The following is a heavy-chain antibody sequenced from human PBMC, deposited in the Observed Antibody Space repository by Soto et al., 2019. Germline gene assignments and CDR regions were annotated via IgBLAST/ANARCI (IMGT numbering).Heavy chain of an antibody. CDR1: GGSISSYY. J-gene: IGHJ4*02. Sequence: TSETLSLTCTVSGGSISSYYWSWIRQPPGKGLEWIVYIYYSGSTNYNPSLKSRVTISVDTSKNQFSLKLSSVTAADTAVYYCARSNPYYDILTGYYVLDYWGQGTLVTVSS. D-gene: IGHD3-9*01. V-gene: IGHV4-59*01. CDR2: IYYSGST. CDR3: ARSNPYYDILTGYYVLDY.